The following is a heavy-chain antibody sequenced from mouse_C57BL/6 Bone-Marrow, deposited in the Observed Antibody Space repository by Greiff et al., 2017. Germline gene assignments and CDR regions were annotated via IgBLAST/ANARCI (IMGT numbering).Heavy chain of an antibody. CDR3: ARGDYDGLFDY. CDR1: GFTFSDFY. D-gene: IGHD2-4*01. V-gene: IGHV7-1*01. CDR2: SRNKANDYTT. Sequence: DVKLVESGGGLVQSGRSLRLSCATSGFTFSDFYMEWVRQAPGKGLEWIAASRNKANDYTTEYSASVKGRFIVSRDTSQSILYLQMNALRAEDTAIYYCARGDYDGLFDYWGQGTTLTVSS. J-gene: IGHJ2*01.